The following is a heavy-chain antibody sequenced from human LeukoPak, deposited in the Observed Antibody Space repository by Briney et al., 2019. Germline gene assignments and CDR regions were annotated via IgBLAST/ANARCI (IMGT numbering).Heavy chain of an antibody. Sequence: PGGSLRLSCAASGFTFSSYSMNWVRQAPGKGLEWVSSISSSSSYIYYADSVKGRFTISRDNAKNSLYLQMNSLRAEDTAVYYCARDHYDSPYYFDYWGQGTLVTVSS. J-gene: IGHJ4*02. CDR1: GFTFSSYS. V-gene: IGHV3-21*01. CDR2: ISSSSSYI. CDR3: ARDHYDSPYYFDY. D-gene: IGHD3-22*01.